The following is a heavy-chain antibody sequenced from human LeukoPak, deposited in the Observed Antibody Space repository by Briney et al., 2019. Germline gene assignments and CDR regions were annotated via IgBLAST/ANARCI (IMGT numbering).Heavy chain of an antibody. Sequence: GGSMRLSCAAYGFTVSNNYMSWDRHAPGEGLEWVSVIYSGDNTYYVEYVKGRFTISRDNSKNTLFIQMNRLRAEDTAVYYCAGRRVLDASFDYWGQGTLVTVSS. CDR1: GFTVSNNY. CDR3: AGRRVLDASFDY. J-gene: IGHJ4*02. CDR2: IYSGDNT. D-gene: IGHD3-16*01. V-gene: IGHV3-66*01.